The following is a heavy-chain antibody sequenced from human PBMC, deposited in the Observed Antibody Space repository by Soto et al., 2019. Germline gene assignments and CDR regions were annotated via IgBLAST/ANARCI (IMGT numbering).Heavy chain of an antibody. J-gene: IGHJ1*01. CDR2: IIPILGIA. D-gene: IGHD2-15*01. V-gene: IGHV1-69*02. Sequence: QVQLVQSGAEVKKPGSSVKVSCTASGGTFSSYTISWVRQAPGQGLEWMGRIIPILGIANYAQKFQGRVTITADKSTSTAYMELCSLRSEDTAVYYCATEPLGYCSGGSCSEYFQHWGQGTLVTVSS. CDR1: GGTFSSYT. CDR3: ATEPLGYCSGGSCSEYFQH.